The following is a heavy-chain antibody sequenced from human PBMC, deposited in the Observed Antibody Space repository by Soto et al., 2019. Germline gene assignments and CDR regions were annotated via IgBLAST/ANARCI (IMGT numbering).Heavy chain of an antibody. CDR1: GGTFSSYA. CDR2: IIPIFGTA. J-gene: IGHJ6*02. D-gene: IGHD2-8*01. V-gene: IGHV1-69*06. Sequence: QVQLVQSGAEVKKPGSSVKVSCKASGGTFSSYAISWVRQAPGQGLEWMGGIIPIFGTANYAQKFQGRVTITADKATSTAYMELSSLRSEDTAVYYCARAPIRCTNGVCSYYGMDVWGQGTTVTVSS. CDR3: ARAPIRCTNGVCSYYGMDV.